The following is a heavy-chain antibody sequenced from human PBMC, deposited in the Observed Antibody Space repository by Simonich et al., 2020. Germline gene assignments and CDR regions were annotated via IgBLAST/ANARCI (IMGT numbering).Heavy chain of an antibody. V-gene: IGHV4-34*01. CDR2: INHSGST. CDR1: GGSFSGYY. D-gene: IGHD3-16*01. J-gene: IGHJ6*03. CDR3: ARVKGGYYYYYMDV. Sequence: QVQLQQWGAGLLKPSETLSLTCAVYGGSFSGYYWSWIRQPPGKGLEWIGEINHSGSTNYNPSLKSRVTISVDTSKNQFSLKLSSVTAADTAVYYGARVKGGYYYYYMDVWGKGTTVTVSS.